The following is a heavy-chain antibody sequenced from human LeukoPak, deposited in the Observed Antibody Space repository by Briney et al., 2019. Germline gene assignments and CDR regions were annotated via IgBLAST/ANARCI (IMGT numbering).Heavy chain of an antibody. D-gene: IGHD6-19*01. Sequence: GGSLRLSCAASGFTFSSYSMNWVRQALGKGLEWVSSISSSSSYIYYADSVKGRFTISRDNAKNSLYLQMNSLRAEDTAVYYCARYSSGWYGEYFDYWGQGTLVTVSS. CDR1: GFTFSSYS. J-gene: IGHJ4*02. CDR3: ARYSSGWYGEYFDY. CDR2: ISSSSSYI. V-gene: IGHV3-21*01.